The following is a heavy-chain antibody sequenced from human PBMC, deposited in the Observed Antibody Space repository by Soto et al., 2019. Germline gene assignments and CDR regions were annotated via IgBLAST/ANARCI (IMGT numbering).Heavy chain of an antibody. J-gene: IGHJ6*02. CDR2: ISYDGNNK. CDR3: ARAGCDGGRCYTLVGLRYGMDV. Sequence: QVQLVESGGGVVQPGRSLRLSCAASGFTFSSYVMHWVRQAPGKGLEWVAVISYDGNNKYYADSVKGRFTISRDNSKNTLYLQMNSLRAADTAVYYCARAGCDGGRCYTLVGLRYGMDVWGQGTTVTVSS. CDR1: GFTFSSYV. V-gene: IGHV3-30-3*01. D-gene: IGHD2-15*01.